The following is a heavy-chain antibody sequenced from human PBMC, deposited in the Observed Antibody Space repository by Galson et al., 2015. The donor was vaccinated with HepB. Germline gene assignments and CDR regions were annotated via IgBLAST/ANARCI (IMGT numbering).Heavy chain of an antibody. D-gene: IGHD1-26*01. J-gene: IGHJ4*02. CDR1: GFTFSSYA. Sequence: SLRLSCAASGFTFSSYAMHWVRQAPGKGLEWVAVISYDGSNKYYADSVKGRFTISRDDSKNTLYLQMNSLKTEDTAVYYCTTDLGPGSYPIDYWGQGTLVTVSS. CDR2: ISYDGSNK. CDR3: TTDLGPGSYPIDY. V-gene: IGHV3-30*04.